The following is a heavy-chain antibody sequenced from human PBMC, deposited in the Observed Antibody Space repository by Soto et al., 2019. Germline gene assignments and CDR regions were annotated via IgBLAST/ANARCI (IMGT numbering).Heavy chain of an antibody. Sequence: QVQLQQWGAGLLKPSETLSLTCAVYCGSFSGYYWSWIRRPPGKGLEWIGEINHSGSTNYNPSLXSXVXTSVDTAKNQFSLKLSSVTAADTAVYYCARTSRFDCWGQGTLVTVSS. D-gene: IGHD6-6*01. J-gene: IGHJ4*02. V-gene: IGHV4-34*01. CDR3: ARTSRFDC. CDR2: INHSGST. CDR1: CGSFSGYY.